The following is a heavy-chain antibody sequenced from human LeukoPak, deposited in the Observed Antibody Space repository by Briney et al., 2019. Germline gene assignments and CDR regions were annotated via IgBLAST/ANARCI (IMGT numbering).Heavy chain of an antibody. J-gene: IGHJ4*01. V-gene: IGHV4-59*01. CDR2: IYYSGST. CDR3: ARGTRGVNDY. Sequence: PSETLSLTCTVSGGSISSYYWSWIRQPPGKGLEWIGYIYYSGSTNYNPSLKSRVTISVDTSKNQFSLKLSSMTAADTAVYYCARGTRGVNDYWGQGTLVTVSS. CDR1: GGSISSYY. D-gene: IGHD3-10*01.